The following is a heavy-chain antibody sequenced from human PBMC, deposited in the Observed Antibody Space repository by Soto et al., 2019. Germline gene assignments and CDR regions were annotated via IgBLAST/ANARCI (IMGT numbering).Heavy chain of an antibody. Sequence: GESLKISCKGSGYSFTSYWISWVRQMPGKGLEWMGRIDPSDSYTNYSPSFQGHVTISADKSISTAYLQWSSLKASDTAMYHCARHRAAAYWFDPWGQGTLVTVSS. CDR1: GYSFTSYW. D-gene: IGHD6-13*01. CDR3: ARHRAAAYWFDP. J-gene: IGHJ5*02. CDR2: IDPSDSYT. V-gene: IGHV5-10-1*01.